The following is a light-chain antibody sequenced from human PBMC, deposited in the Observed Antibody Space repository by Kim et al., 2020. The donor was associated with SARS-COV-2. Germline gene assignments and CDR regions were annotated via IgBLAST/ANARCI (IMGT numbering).Light chain of an antibody. CDR1: KLGDKY. J-gene: IGLJ1*01. V-gene: IGLV3-1*01. Sequence: SYVLTQPPSVSVSPGQTASITCSGDKLGDKYACWYQQKPGQSPVLVIYQDTKRPSGIPERFSGSNSGNTATLTISGTQAMDEADYYCQAWDSRTYVFGTGTKVTVL. CDR3: QAWDSRTYV. CDR2: QDT.